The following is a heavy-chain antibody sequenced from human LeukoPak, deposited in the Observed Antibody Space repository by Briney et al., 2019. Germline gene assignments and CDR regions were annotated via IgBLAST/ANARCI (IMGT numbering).Heavy chain of an antibody. J-gene: IGHJ4*02. CDR1: GYTFTSYG. CDR3: ASGDCTNGVCYTAGGYDY. Sequence: ASVKLSCNASGYTFTSYGISWVRQAPGQGLEWMGWISAYNGNTNYAQKLQSRVTMTTDTSTSTAYMELRSLRSDDTAVYYCASGDCTNGVCYTAGGYDYWGQGTLVTVSS. CDR2: ISAYNGNT. D-gene: IGHD2-8*01. V-gene: IGHV1-18*01.